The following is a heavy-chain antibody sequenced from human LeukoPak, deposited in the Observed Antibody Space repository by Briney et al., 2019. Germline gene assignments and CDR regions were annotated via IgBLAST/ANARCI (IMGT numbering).Heavy chain of an antibody. V-gene: IGHV3-48*01. CDR2: ISGSGFTI. CDR1: GFTLSNYS. J-gene: IGHJ6*03. Sequence: GGSVRLSCAVSGFTLSNYSVNWVRQAPGKGLEWISYISGSGFTIHYADSVKGRFTISRDNAKNSLYLQMNSLRAEDTAVYYCARGVPKASYYYYYMDVWGKGTTVTVSS. CDR3: ARGVPKASYYYYYMDV. D-gene: IGHD5-12*01.